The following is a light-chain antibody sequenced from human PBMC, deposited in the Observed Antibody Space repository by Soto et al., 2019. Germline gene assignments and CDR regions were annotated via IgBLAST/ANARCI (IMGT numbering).Light chain of an antibody. Sequence: DIQMTQSPSSLSASVGDRVTLTCRASQSISSSLNWYQQKPGKAPNLLIFAASSLQSGVPSRFSGSGSGTHFTLTINNLQPEDFATYYCQQTYSALAFTFGGGTEVEIK. V-gene: IGKV1-39*01. CDR1: QSISSS. J-gene: IGKJ4*01. CDR3: QQTYSALAFT. CDR2: AAS.